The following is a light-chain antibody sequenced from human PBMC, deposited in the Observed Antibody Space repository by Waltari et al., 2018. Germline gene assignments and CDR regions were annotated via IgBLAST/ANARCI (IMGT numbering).Light chain of an antibody. CDR1: QTISTH. J-gene: IGKJ3*01. Sequence: DIQLTQSPSSLSASVGDRVTITCRASQTISTHLNWYQHNPGKAPSLLIYGASNLQGGVPSRFSGRGSGTDFTLTISSLQPEDFATYYCQQGYSTPRVTFGPGTKV. CDR2: GAS. V-gene: IGKV1-39*01. CDR3: QQGYSTPRVT.